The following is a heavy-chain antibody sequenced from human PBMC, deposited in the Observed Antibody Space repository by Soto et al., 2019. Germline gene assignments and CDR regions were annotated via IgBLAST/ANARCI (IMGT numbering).Heavy chain of an antibody. CDR2: IYSGGST. CDR3: ARVRWRASVGYFDY. D-gene: IGHD4-17*01. V-gene: IGHV3-53*01. J-gene: IGHJ4*02. Sequence: PGGSLRLSCAASGFTVSSNYMSWVRQAPGKGLEWVSVIYSGGSTYYADSVKGRFTISRDNSKNTLYLQMNSLRAEDTAVYYCARVRWRASVGYFDYWGQGTLVTVSS. CDR1: GFTVSSNY.